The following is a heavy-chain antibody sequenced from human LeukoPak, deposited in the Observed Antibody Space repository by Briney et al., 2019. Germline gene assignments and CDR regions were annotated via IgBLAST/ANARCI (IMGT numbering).Heavy chain of an antibody. J-gene: IGHJ4*02. V-gene: IGHV3-21*01. CDR3: ARDRRAAAGTAPCDY. Sequence: PGGTLRLSCAASGFTFSSYSMNWVRQTPGKGLEWVSSICSSSSYIYYADSVKGRFTISRDNAKTSLYLQMHSLRAEDTAVYYCARDRRAAAGTAPCDYWGQGTLVTVSS. CDR1: GFTFSSYS. D-gene: IGHD6-13*01. CDR2: ICSSSSYI.